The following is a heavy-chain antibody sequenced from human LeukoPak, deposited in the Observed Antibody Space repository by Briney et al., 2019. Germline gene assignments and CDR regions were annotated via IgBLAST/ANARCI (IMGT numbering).Heavy chain of an antibody. CDR1: GFTFSNKW. V-gene: IGHV3-7*03. CDR2: IKKVGSQT. J-gene: IGHJ5*02. D-gene: IGHD1-14*01. CDR3: ARVGWEILNLHFDP. Sequence: GGSLRLSCVGSGFTFSNKWMTWVRQAPGKGPEWVATIKKVGSQTYYVDSVKGRFTISRDNAQNSLYLQMNGLRVEDTAIYSCARVGWEILNLHFDPWGQGTLVTVSS.